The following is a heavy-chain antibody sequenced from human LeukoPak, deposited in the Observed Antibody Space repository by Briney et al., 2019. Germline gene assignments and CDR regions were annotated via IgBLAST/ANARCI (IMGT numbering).Heavy chain of an antibody. CDR1: GFPFSSYS. V-gene: IGHV3-30*01. Sequence: GRSLRLSCAASGFPFSSYSFHWVRQAPGKGLEWVALLSYDGSIKHYADSVKGRFTLSRDNSKSTVYLQMDSLRADDTAVYYCARGVSTWYRIDYWGQGTLVTLSS. J-gene: IGHJ4*02. CDR3: ARGVSTWYRIDY. CDR2: LSYDGSIK. D-gene: IGHD6-13*01.